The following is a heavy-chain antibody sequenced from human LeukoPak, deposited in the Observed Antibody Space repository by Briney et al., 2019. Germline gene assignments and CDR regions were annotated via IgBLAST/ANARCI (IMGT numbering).Heavy chain of an antibody. D-gene: IGHD3-10*01. J-gene: IGHJ4*02. CDR3: ARTEGSGSPGVDY. Sequence: SVKVSCKASGYTFTGYYMHWVRQAPGQGLEWMGGIIPIFGTANYAQKFQGRVTITADESTSTAYMELSSLRSEDTAVYYCARTEGSGSPGVDYWGQGTLVTVSS. CDR1: GYTFTGYY. V-gene: IGHV1-69*13. CDR2: IIPIFGTA.